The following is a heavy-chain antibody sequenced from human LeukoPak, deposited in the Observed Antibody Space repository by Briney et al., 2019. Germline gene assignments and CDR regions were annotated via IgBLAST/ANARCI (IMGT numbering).Heavy chain of an antibody. CDR2: INWNGGST. CDR1: GFTFDDYG. V-gene: IGHV3-20*04. Sequence: GGSLRLSCAASGFTFDDYGMSWVRQAPGKGLEWVSGINWNGGSTGYADSVKGRFTISRDNAKNSLYLQMNSLRAEDTALYYCAREGDNWNSVYLDYWGQGTLDTVSS. CDR3: AREGDNWNSVYLDY. J-gene: IGHJ4*02. D-gene: IGHD1-7*01.